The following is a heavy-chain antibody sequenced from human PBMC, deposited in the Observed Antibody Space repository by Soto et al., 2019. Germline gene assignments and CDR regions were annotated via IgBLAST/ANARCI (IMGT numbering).Heavy chain of an antibody. CDR3: AGGGTPIAY. Sequence: QVQLVQSGAEVKKPGASVKVSCKASGYTFTNFGISWVRQAPGQGLEWMGWISAYNGNTNYAQRYQGIVTYTTDTSTSTAYMEVRSLRFDDTGVYYCAGGGTPIAYWGQGTLVTVSS. V-gene: IGHV1-18*01. CDR1: GYTFTNFG. D-gene: IGHD3-16*01. J-gene: IGHJ4*02. CDR2: ISAYNGNT.